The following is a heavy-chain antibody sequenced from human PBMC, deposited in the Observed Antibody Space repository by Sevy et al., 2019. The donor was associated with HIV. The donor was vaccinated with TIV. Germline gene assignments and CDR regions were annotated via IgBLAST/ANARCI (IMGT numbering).Heavy chain of an antibody. CDR1: GCTFTSYD. CDR3: GLSYYDSSGYSSAFDI. V-gene: IGHV1-8*01. D-gene: IGHD3-22*01. CDR2: MNPNSGNT. Sequence: ASVKVSCKASGCTFTSYDINWVRQATGQGLEWMGWMNPNSGNTGYAQKFQGRVTMTRNTSISTAYMELSSLRSEDTAVYYCGLSYYDSSGYSSAFDIWGQGTMVTVSS. J-gene: IGHJ3*02.